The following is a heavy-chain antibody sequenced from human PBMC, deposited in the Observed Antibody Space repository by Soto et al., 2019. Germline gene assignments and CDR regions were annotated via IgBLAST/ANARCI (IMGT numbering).Heavy chain of an antibody. J-gene: IGHJ6*02. CDR3: ARDAGYYGSGSYYRRYYYGMDV. V-gene: IGHV4-34*01. Sequence: SETLSLTCAVYGGSFSGYYWSWIRQPPGKGLEWIGEINHSGGTNYNPSLKSRVTISVDTSKNQFSLKLSSVTAADTAVYYCARDAGYYGSGSYYRRYYYGMDVWGQGTTVTVSS. CDR1: GGSFSGYY. CDR2: INHSGGT. D-gene: IGHD3-10*01.